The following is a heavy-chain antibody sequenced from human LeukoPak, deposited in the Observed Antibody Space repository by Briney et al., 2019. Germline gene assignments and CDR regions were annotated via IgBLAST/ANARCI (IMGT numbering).Heavy chain of an antibody. Sequence: PGGSLRLSCAASGFTFSTYWMHWVRQAPGKGLVWVSRIKGDGSTTIYADPVKGRFAISRDNSRNTLDLQMNTLRAEDTAVYYCARGLAQAGILGVFDYWGQGTLVTVSS. D-gene: IGHD6-13*01. J-gene: IGHJ4*02. CDR1: GFTFSTYW. V-gene: IGHV3-74*01. CDR2: IKGDGSTT. CDR3: ARGLAQAGILGVFDY.